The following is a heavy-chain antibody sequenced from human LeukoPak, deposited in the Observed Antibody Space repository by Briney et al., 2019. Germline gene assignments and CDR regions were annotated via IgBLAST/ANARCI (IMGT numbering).Heavy chain of an antibody. V-gene: IGHV3-53*01. CDR2: IYSGGST. D-gene: IGHD4-11*01. J-gene: IGHJ4*02. CDR1: GFTFSSYG. Sequence: GGSLRLSCAASGFTFSSYGMHWVRQAPGKGLEWVSVIYSGGSTYYADSVKGRFTISRDNSKNTLYLQMNSLRAEDTAVYYCAREDSNYVWYFDYWGQGTLVTVSS. CDR3: AREDSNYVWYFDY.